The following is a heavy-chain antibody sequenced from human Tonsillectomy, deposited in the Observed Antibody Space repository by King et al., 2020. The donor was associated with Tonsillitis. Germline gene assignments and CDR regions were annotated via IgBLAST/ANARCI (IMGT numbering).Heavy chain of an antibody. CDR1: VCSINSGDDY. CDR2: IYFSGST. D-gene: IGHD3-22*01. J-gene: IGHJ4*02. CDR3: ASFYHDSSGYYHFFDN. V-gene: IGHV4-30-4*01. Sequence: QLQESGPGPVKPSQTLSLTCFFSVCSINSGDDYGNWIRQPPGKGLEWIGYIYFSGSTYYNPSLKSRVTMSLDTSKNQFSLNLSSVTAADTAVYYCASFYHDSSGYYHFFDNWGQGILGTVSS.